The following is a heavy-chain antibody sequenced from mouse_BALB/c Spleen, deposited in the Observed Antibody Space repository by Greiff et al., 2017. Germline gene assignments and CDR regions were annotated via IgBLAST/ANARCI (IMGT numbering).Heavy chain of an antibody. J-gene: IGHJ2*01. CDR3: ARSSTGRYFDY. CDR1: GYTFTSYW. D-gene: IGHD4-1*02. V-gene: IGHV1S81*02. CDR2: INPSNGRT. Sequence: VQLQQPGAELVKPGASVKLSCKASGYTFTSYWMHWVKQRPGQGLEWIGEINPSNGRTNYNEKFKSKATLTVDKSSSTAYLQLSSLTSEDSAVYYCARSSTGRYFDYWGQGTTLTVSS.